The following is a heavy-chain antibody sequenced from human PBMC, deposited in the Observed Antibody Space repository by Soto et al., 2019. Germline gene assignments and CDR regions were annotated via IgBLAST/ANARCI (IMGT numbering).Heavy chain of an antibody. CDR3: ARVGWRSYDYGMDV. CDR1: GGSISSGGYY. J-gene: IGHJ6*02. CDR2: IYYSGST. V-gene: IGHV4-31*03. Sequence: KTSETLSLTCTVSGGSISSGGYYWSWNRQHPGKGLEWIGYIYYSGSTYYNPSLKSRVTISVDTSKNQFSLKLSSVTAADTAVYYCARVGWRSYDYGMDVWGQGTTVTVSS.